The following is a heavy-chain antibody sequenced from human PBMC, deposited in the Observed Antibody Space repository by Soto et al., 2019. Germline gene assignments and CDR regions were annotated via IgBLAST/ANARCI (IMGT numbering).Heavy chain of an antibody. J-gene: IGHJ6*02. CDR2: ISWNSGRT. CDR3: TKARLWGGDGYNSYYYNAMDV. Sequence: PWGSLRLSCAASGFTFYVYAMYWVRQVPGKGLEWVSGISWNSGRTGYADSVKGPFTISRDNAKNSLYLQMNSLRPEDTALYYCTKARLWGGDGYNSYYYNAMDVWGQGTTVTVSS. V-gene: IGHV3-9*01. D-gene: IGHD3-16*01. CDR1: GFTFYVYA.